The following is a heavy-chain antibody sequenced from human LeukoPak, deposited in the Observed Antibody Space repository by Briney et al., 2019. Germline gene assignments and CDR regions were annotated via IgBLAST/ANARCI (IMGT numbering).Heavy chain of an antibody. CDR2: ISAYNGNT. V-gene: IGHV1-18*01. Sequence: GASVKVSCKASRYTFTNYGISWVRQAPGQGQEWMGWISAYNGNTNYSQNLQGRVTITTDTSTNTAYMDLRSLRSDDTAVYYCARDQDPGAFDIWGQGTMVTVSS. CDR1: RYTFTNYG. CDR3: ARDQDPGAFDI. J-gene: IGHJ3*02.